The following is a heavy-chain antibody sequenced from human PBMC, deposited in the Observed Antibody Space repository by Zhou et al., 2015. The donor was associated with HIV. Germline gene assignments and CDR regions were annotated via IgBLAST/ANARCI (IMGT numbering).Heavy chain of an antibody. CDR3: ARDPFRITMVRGVIRVSWFDP. CDR2: ISAYNGNT. D-gene: IGHD3-10*01. J-gene: IGHJ5*02. V-gene: IGHV1-18*01. Sequence: QVQLVQSGAEVKKPGASVKVSCKASGYTFTSYGISWVRQAPGQGLEWMGWISAYNGNTNYAQKLQGRVTMTTDTSTSTAYMELRSLRSDDTAVYYCARDPFRITMVRGVIRVSWFDPWGQGTLVTVSS. CDR1: GYTFTSYG.